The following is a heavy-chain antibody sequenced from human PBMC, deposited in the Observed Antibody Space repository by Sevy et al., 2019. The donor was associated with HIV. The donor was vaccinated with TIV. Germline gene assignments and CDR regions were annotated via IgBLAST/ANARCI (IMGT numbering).Heavy chain of an antibody. D-gene: IGHD3-10*01. Sequence: GGSLRLSCAASGFTFSDYYMSWIHQAPGKGLEWVSYISSSSSYTNYADSVKGRFTISRDNAKNSLYLQMNSLRAEDTAVYYCPREGITMVRGRRAFDIWGQGTMVTVSS. CDR3: PREGITMVRGRRAFDI. V-gene: IGHV3-11*06. CDR1: GFTFSDYY. CDR2: ISSSSSYT. J-gene: IGHJ3*02.